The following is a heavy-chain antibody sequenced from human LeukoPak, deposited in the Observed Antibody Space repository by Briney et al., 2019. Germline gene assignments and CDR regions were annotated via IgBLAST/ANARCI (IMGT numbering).Heavy chain of an antibody. D-gene: IGHD1-14*01. J-gene: IGHJ3*01. CDR2: VWYDGSSR. CDR3: ARWGIIGHDAFDL. CDR1: GFIFNKYG. Sequence: PGRSLRLSCIASGFIFNKYGMHWVRQAPGKGLEWVAIVWYDGSSRYYADSIKGRFTISRDNSKNTVYLQMNSLRAEDTAVYYCARWGIIGHDAFDLWGQGTVVTVSS. V-gene: IGHV3-33*01.